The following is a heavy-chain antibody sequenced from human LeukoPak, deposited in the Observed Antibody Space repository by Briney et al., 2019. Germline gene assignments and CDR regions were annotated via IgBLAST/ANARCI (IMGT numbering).Heavy chain of an antibody. Sequence: AETLSLTCAVYGGSFSGYYWSWIRQPPGKGLEWIGEINHSGSTNYNPSLKSRVTISVDTSKNQFSLKLSSVTAADTAVYYCARDVNIVVVTAHVYFDYWGQGTLVTVSS. CDR1: GGSFSGYY. D-gene: IGHD2-21*02. CDR3: ARDVNIVVVTAHVYFDY. J-gene: IGHJ4*02. V-gene: IGHV4-34*01. CDR2: INHSGST.